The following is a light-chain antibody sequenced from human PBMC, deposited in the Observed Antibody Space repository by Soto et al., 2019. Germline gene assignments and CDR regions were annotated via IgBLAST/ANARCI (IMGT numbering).Light chain of an antibody. V-gene: IGKV3-11*01. J-gene: IGKJ5*01. CDR3: QQRSNWPPIT. CDR1: QSVSSN. Sequence: EIVLTQSPATLSVSPVERATLSCMASQSVSSNLAWYQQKPGQAPRLLIYGASTGATGIPDRFSGSGSGTDFTLTISSLEPEDFAVYYCQQRSNWPPITFGQGTRLEIK. CDR2: GAS.